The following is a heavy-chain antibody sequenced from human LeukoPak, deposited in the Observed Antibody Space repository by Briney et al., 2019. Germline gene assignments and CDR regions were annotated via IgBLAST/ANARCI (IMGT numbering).Heavy chain of an antibody. Sequence: AESLSLTCTVSGGSINSSSYYWGWIRQPPGKELEWLGSIYFSGYIYQNPSQKSRFTISVDRSKNQFSLKLSSVTAADTALYYCARSIFSATYSFDLWGQGTLVTVSS. D-gene: IGHD3-3*01. CDR3: ARSIFSATYSFDL. V-gene: IGHV4-39*07. CDR2: IYFSGYI. J-gene: IGHJ4*02. CDR1: GGSINSSSYY.